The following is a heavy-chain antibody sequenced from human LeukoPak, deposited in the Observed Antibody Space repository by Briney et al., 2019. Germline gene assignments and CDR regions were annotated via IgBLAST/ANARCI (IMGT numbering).Heavy chain of an antibody. CDR1: GGSISSYY. J-gene: IGHJ4*02. Sequence: SETLSLTCTVSGGSISSYYWSWIRQPPGKGLERIAYIYYSGSTNYNPSLKSRVTISVDTSKNQFSLKLSSVTAADTAVYYCARRSAGATHFDCWGQGTLVTVSS. D-gene: IGHD1-26*01. CDR2: IYYSGST. V-gene: IGHV4-59*08. CDR3: ARRSAGATHFDC.